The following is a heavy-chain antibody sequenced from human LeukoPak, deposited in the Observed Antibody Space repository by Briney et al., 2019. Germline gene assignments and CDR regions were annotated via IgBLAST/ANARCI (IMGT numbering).Heavy chain of an antibody. Sequence: SETLSLTCAVSGVSFDYYYWSWVRQTPGKGLEWLGEINHSGYTNDSPSLKSRVTLSIDTSNKQFSLNLRSVTVADAGIYYCTRMTTGHDYWGQGSLGTVSS. CDR2: INHSGYT. D-gene: IGHD4-17*01. CDR3: TRMTTGHDY. J-gene: IGHJ4*02. V-gene: IGHV4-34*01. CDR1: GVSFDYYY.